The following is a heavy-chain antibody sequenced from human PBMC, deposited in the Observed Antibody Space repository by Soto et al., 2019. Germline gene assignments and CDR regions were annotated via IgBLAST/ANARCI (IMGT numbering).Heavy chain of an antibody. CDR1: GFPFNRYA. D-gene: IGHD6-13*01. J-gene: IGHJ4*02. Sequence: EVQLLESGGGLVQPGGSLKLSCAASGFPFNRYAMSWVRQAPGKGLEWVWGLSGSGSSAYYADSVKGRFTISRDNSNNLLFLEMNSLRADDTATYYCAKAQQQLVTGCDYWGQGLQVTVSS. V-gene: IGHV3-23*01. CDR3: AKAQQQLVTGCDY. CDR2: LSGSGSSA.